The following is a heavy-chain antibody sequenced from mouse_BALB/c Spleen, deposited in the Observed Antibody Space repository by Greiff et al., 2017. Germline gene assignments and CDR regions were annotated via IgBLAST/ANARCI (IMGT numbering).Heavy chain of an antibody. Sequence: VQLQQSGAELMKPGASVKISCKASGYTFTSYWMHWVKQRPGQGLEWIGYINPSTGYTEYNQKFKDKATLTADTSSSTAYMQLSSLTSEDSAVYYCARHNYGRFADWGQGTLVTVSA. CDR3: ARHNYGRFAD. V-gene: IGHV1S26*01. CDR1: GYTFTSYW. CDR2: INPSTGYT. J-gene: IGHJ3*01. D-gene: IGHD1-2*01.